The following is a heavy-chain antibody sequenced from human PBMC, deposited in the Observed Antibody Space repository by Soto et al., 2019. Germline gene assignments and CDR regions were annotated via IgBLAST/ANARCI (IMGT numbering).Heavy chain of an antibody. CDR2: ICYSGST. J-gene: IGHJ5*02. V-gene: IGHV4-31*03. CDR3: ARDRSEGEEGYCSSTSCYYWFDP. CDR1: GGSISSGGYY. D-gene: IGHD2-2*01. Sequence: SETLSLTCTVSGGSISSGGYYWSWIRQHPGKGLEWIGYICYSGSTYYNPSLKSRVTISVDTSKNQFSLKLSSVTAADTAVYYCARDRSEGEEGYCSSTSCYYWFDPWGQGTLVTVSS.